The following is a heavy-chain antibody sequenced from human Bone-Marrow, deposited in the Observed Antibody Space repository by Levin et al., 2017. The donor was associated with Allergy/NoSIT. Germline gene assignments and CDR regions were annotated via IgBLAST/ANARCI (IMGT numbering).Heavy chain of an antibody. D-gene: IGHD1-26*01. J-gene: IGHJ3*02. CDR1: GYRFTHYW. Sequence: GESLKISCKASGYRFTHYWIGWVRQMPGKGLECMGIIYPGDSDSTYSPSFQGQVTFSVDRSSSTAYLQWNSLKASDTAMYYCARRASGGSPLDAFDIWGQGTLVTVSS. V-gene: IGHV5-51*01. CDR2: IYPGDSDS. CDR3: ARRASGGSPLDAFDI.